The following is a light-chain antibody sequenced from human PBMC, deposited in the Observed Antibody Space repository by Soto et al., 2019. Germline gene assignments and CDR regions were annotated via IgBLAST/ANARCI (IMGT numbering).Light chain of an antibody. CDR3: QQYKSYPGT. CDR2: AAS. CDR1: QGIRND. V-gene: IGKV1-6*01. J-gene: IGKJ1*01. Sequence: AIQMTQSPSSLSASVGDRVTITCRASQGIRNDLGWYQQEPGKAPKLLIYAASSLESGVPSRFSGSGSGTDFTLTISSLQPEDFATYYCQQYKSYPGTFGQGTKVDIK.